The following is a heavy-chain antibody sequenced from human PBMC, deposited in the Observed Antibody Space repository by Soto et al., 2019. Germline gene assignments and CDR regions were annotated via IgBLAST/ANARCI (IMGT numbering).Heavy chain of an antibody. V-gene: IGHV4-31*03. CDR1: GGSISSGGYY. J-gene: IGHJ6*02. CDR2: IYYSGST. CDR3: AREGGTTNGMDV. Sequence: PSETLSLTCTVSGGSISSGGYYWSWIRQHPGKGLEWIGYIYYSGSTYYNPSLKSRVTISVDTSKNQFSLKLSSVTAADTAVYYCAREGGTTNGMDVWGQGTTVTVSS. D-gene: IGHD1-7*01.